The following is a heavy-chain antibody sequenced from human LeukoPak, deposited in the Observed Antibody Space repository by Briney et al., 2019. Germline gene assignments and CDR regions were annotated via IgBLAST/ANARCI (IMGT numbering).Heavy chain of an antibody. D-gene: IGHD5-18*01. CDR2: ISAYNGNT. V-gene: IGHV1-18*01. CDR1: GCTFTSYG. Sequence: GASVKVSCKASGCTFTSYGISWVRQAPGQGLEWMGWISAYNGNTNYAQKLQGRVTMTTDTSTSTAYMELRSLRSDDTAVYYCAREENSYALQDPYYYYGMDVWGQGTTVTVSS. J-gene: IGHJ6*02. CDR3: AREENSYALQDPYYYYGMDV.